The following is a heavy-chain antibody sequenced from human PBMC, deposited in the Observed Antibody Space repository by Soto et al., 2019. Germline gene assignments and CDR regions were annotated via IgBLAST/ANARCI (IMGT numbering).Heavy chain of an antibody. D-gene: IGHD6-13*01. V-gene: IGHV1-2*02. CDR2: INPNSGGT. CDR3: ARDLGGPGIAAADPYYYYMDV. CDR1: GYTFTGYY. Sequence: QVQLVQSGAEVKKPGASVKVSCKASGYTFTGYYMHWVRQAPGQGLEWMGWINPNSGGTNYAQKFQGGVTMTRDTSISTAYMELSRLRSDDTAVYYCARDLGGPGIAAADPYYYYMDVWGKGTTVTVSS. J-gene: IGHJ6*03.